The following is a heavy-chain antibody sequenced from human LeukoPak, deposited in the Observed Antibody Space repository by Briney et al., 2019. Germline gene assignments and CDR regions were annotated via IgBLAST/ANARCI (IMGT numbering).Heavy chain of an antibody. Sequence: PSETLSLTCTVSGGSISSYYWSWIRQPPGKGLEWIGYIYYSGSTNYNPSLKSRVTISVDTSKNQCSLKLSSVTAADTAVYYCARAPSVGATSYFDYWGQGTLVTVSS. CDR1: GGSISSYY. V-gene: IGHV4-59*01. D-gene: IGHD1-26*01. CDR2: IYYSGST. CDR3: ARAPSVGATSYFDY. J-gene: IGHJ4*02.